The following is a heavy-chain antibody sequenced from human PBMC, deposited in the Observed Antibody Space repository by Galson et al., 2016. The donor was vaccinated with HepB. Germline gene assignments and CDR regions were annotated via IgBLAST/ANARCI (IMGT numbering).Heavy chain of an antibody. D-gene: IGHD6-19*01. CDR2: IYYSGTT. J-gene: IGHJ3*01. V-gene: IGHV4-39*01. CDR1: GGSISSSSDF. Sequence: SETLSLTCTVSGGSISSSSDFWAWIRQPPGKGLEWIGSIYYSGTTHYNPSLQSRVSISVDTSENQFSLRLTSVSAADTAMYSCARQDRAGLVNFWGRGTMVTVSS. CDR3: ARQDRAGLVNF.